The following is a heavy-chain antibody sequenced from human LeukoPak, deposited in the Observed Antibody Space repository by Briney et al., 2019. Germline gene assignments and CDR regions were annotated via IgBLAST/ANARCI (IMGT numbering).Heavy chain of an antibody. CDR1: GFTFSSYG. CDR2: ISHDGTVT. V-gene: IGHV3-30*18. CDR3: AKEGSQYASSWFDY. D-gene: IGHD6-13*01. Sequence: HSGGSLRLSCEASGFTFSSYGMQWVRQAPGMGPARVSVISHDGTVTHYADSVKGRFTISRDSSTNTLYLQMDSLRTEDTAVYYCAKEGSQYASSWFDYWGQGTLVTVSS. J-gene: IGHJ4*02.